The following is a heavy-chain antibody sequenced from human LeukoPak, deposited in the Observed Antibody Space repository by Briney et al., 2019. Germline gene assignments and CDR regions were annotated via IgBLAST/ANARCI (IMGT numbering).Heavy chain of an antibody. CDR1: GYIFTSYD. CDR2: VNPNNGNT. J-gene: IGHJ3*02. D-gene: IGHD6-19*01. V-gene: IGHV1-8*02. CDR3: VRESTIEVAGSDAFDI. Sequence: GASVKVSCKASGYIFTSYDINWVRQATGQGLEWMGWVNPNNGNTGFAQKFQGRVTMSRDTSISTAYMELRSLRSEDTAVYYCVRESTIEVAGSDAFDIWGQGTKDIVSS.